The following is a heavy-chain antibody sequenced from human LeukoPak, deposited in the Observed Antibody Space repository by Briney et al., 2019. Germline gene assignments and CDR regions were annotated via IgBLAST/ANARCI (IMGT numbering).Heavy chain of an antibody. Sequence: ASVKVSCKASGYTFTSYTMHWVRQAPGQRLEWMGWINAGNGNTKSSQKFQGRVTITRGTSATTAYMELSSLRSEDTAVYYCARGGSLDYWGQGTLVTVSS. J-gene: IGHJ4*02. V-gene: IGHV1-3*01. CDR3: ARGGSLDY. CDR1: GYTFTSYT. D-gene: IGHD6-13*01. CDR2: INAGNGNT.